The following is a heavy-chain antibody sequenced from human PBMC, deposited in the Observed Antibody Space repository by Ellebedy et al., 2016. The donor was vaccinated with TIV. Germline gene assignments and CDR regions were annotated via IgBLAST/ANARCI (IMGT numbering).Heavy chain of an antibody. CDR3: ARCSIWSGLDY. Sequence: MPSETLSLTCAVYGGSFSGFYWSWIRQPPGKGLEWIGEINHSGSTNYNPSLKSRVTISVDTSKNQFSLKVSSVTAADTAVYYCARCSIWSGLDYWGQGTLVIVSS. D-gene: IGHD3-3*01. V-gene: IGHV4-34*01. CDR1: GGSFSGFY. CDR2: INHSGST. J-gene: IGHJ4*02.